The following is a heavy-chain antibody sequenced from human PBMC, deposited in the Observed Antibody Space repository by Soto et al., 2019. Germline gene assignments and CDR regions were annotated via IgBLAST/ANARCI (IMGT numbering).Heavy chain of an antibody. V-gene: IGHV4-31*03. J-gene: IGHJ5*02. CDR1: GGSISSGGYY. Sequence: QVQLQESGPGLVKPSQTLSLTCTVSGGSISSGGYYWSWIRQHPGKGLEWIGYIYYSGSTYYNPSPQSRVTISVDTSKNQFSLKLSSVTAADTAVYYCAGGYYDSSGYYFLDPWGQGTLVTVSS. CDR2: IYYSGST. D-gene: IGHD3-22*01. CDR3: AGGYYDSSGYYFLDP.